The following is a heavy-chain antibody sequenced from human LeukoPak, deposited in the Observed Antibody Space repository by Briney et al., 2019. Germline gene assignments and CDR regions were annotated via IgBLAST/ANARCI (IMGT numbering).Heavy chain of an antibody. CDR2: MEPEGSEK. CDR3: ARDLRPTAVRRPAEYFHL. CDR1: GFTFNKYW. J-gene: IGHJ1*01. D-gene: IGHD2-21*02. V-gene: IGHV3-7*01. Sequence: GSLRLSCAASGFTFNKYWLSWIRQAPGKGLEWVANMEPEGSEKYYVDSVRGRFTVSRDNAENAMYLQMNRLRVEDTAVYYCARDLRPTAVRRPAEYFHLWGQGTLVTVSS.